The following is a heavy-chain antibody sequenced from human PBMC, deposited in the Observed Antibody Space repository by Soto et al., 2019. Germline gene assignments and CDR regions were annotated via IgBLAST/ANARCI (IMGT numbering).Heavy chain of an antibody. Sequence: PGGSLRLSCAASGFTFSSYAMHWVRQAPGKGLEWVAVISYDGSNKYYADSVKGRFTISRDNSKNTLYLQMNSLRAEDTAVYYCARDALGYCSGGSCYGMDVWGQGTTVTVSS. V-gene: IGHV3-30-3*01. D-gene: IGHD2-15*01. CDR2: ISYDGSNK. CDR3: ARDALGYCSGGSCYGMDV. CDR1: GFTFSSYA. J-gene: IGHJ6*02.